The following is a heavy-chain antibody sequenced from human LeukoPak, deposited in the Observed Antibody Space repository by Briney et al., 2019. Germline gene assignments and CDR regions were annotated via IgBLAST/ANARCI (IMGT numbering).Heavy chain of an antibody. CDR1: GYTFTAYY. D-gene: IGHD3-10*01. J-gene: IGHJ5*02. V-gene: IGHV1-2*02. Sequence: ASVKVSCKTSGYTFTAYYVHWVRQVSGQGLQWVGWINPNNGGTNYAETFQGRVTVTRDTSISTAYLELTGLRSDDTAVYYCMRSSGGSGKWGDNWFDPWGQGTLVTVSS. CDR2: INPNNGGT. CDR3: MRSSGGSGKWGDNWFDP.